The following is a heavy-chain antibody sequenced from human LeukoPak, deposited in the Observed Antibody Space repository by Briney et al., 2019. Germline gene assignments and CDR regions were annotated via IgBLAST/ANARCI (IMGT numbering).Heavy chain of an antibody. Sequence: ASVKVSCKASGYTFTSYDINWVRQATGQGLEWMGWMNPNSGNTGYAQKFQGRVTMTRNTSISTAYMELSSLRSKDTAVYYCARGKTTGYYYDSSGYYNWGQGTLVTVSS. D-gene: IGHD3-22*01. V-gene: IGHV1-8*01. CDR3: ARGKTTGYYYDSSGYYN. CDR2: MNPNSGNT. CDR1: GYTFTSYD. J-gene: IGHJ4*02.